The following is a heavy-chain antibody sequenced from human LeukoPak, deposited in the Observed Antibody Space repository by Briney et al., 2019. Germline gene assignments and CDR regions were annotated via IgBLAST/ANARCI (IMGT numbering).Heavy chain of an antibody. CDR3: ARDSGSGWFYEAFDI. CDR2: IYTSGNT. CDR1: GGSVSSGTYY. D-gene: IGHD6-19*01. J-gene: IGHJ3*02. V-gene: IGHV4-61*02. Sequence: PSQTLSLTCTASGGSVSSGTYYWGCIRPPAGQELEWIGRIYTSGNTNYNPSLQSRITISIDTSKNQFSLKLSAVTAADTAVYYCARDSGSGWFYEAFDIWGQGTIVIVSS.